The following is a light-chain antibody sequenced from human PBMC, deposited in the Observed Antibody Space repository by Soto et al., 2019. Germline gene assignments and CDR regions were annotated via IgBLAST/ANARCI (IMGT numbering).Light chain of an antibody. Sequence: DVVMTQSPLSLPVTLGQPASISCRSSQSLVDSDGNTYLIWFQQRPGQSPRRLIYKVSNRDSGVPDRFSGSGSGTDFTLKISRVEAEDIGVYYCMQGTHWPWTFGQGTMVEIK. CDR2: KVS. CDR3: MQGTHWPWT. V-gene: IGKV2-30*01. J-gene: IGKJ1*01. CDR1: QSLVDSDGNTY.